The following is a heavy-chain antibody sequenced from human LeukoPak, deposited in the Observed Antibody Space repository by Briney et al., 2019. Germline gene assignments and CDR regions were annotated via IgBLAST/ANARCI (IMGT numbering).Heavy chain of an antibody. CDR3: PLGLWGDS. CDR1: GFTFSSYS. CDR2: ISSSSTI. Sequence: GGSLRLSCAASGFTFSSYSMNWVRQAPGKGLEWVSYISSSSTIYYADSVKGRFTISRDNAKNSLYLQMNSLRAEDTAVYYCPLGLWGDSWGQGTLVTVSS. D-gene: IGHD3-16*01. V-gene: IGHV3-48*01. J-gene: IGHJ5*02.